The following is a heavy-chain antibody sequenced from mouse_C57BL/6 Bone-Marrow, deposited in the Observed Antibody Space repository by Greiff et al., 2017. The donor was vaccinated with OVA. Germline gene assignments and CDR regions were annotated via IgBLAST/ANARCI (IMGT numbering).Heavy chain of an antibody. CDR3: ARKERLLLLAY. D-gene: IGHD1-1*01. V-gene: IGHV1-64*01. CDR2: IHPNSGST. CDR1: GYTFTSYW. Sequence: VQLQQLGAELVKPGASVKLSCKASGYTFTSYWLHWVKQRPGQGLEWIGMIHPNSGSTNYNEKFKSKATLTVDKSSSTAYMQLSSLTSEDSAVYYGARKERLLLLAYWGKRTLVTVSA. J-gene: IGHJ3*01.